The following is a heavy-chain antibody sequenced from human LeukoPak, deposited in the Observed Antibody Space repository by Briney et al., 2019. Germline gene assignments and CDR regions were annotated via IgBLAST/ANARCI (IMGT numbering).Heavy chain of an antibody. CDR3: ARRYCSGGSCYWFDP. CDR2: LYYSGST. CDR1: GGSISSGDYY. D-gene: IGHD2-15*01. J-gene: IGHJ5*02. V-gene: IGHV4-30-4*01. Sequence: SETLSLTCTVSGGSISSGDYYWSWIRQPPGKGLECIGFLYYSGSTYYNPSLKSRVTISVDTSKNRFSLKLSSVTAADTAVYYCARRYCSGGSCYWFDPWGQGTLVTVSS.